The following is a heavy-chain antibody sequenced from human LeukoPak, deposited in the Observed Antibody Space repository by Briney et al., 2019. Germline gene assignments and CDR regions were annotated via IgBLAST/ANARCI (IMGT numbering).Heavy chain of an antibody. D-gene: IGHD3-22*01. CDR3: AKDRRSIVVARYYFDY. J-gene: IGHJ4*02. Sequence: GGSLRLSCAASGFTFSSYAMSWVRQAPGKGLEWVSAISGSGGSTYYADSVKGRFTIFRDNSKNTLYLQMNSLRAEDTAVYYCAKDRRSIVVARYYFDYWGQGTLVTVSS. CDR2: ISGSGGST. V-gene: IGHV3-23*01. CDR1: GFTFSSYA.